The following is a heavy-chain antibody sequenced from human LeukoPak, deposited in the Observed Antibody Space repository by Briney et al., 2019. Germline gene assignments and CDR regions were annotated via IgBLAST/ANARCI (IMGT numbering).Heavy chain of an antibody. Sequence: PGRSLRLPCAASGFTFSSYSMNWVSQAPGKGLEGVTYISSSSSTIYYADSVKGRFTISRDNAKNSLYLQMNSLRAEDTAVYYCARDRYSSGWYDYWGQGTLVTVPS. J-gene: IGHJ4*02. D-gene: IGHD6-19*01. CDR3: ARDRYSSGWYDY. CDR2: ISSSSSTI. V-gene: IGHV3-48*01. CDR1: GFTFSSYS.